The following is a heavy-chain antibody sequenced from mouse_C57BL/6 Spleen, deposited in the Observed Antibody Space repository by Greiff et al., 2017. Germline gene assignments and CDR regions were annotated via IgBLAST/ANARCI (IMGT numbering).Heavy chain of an antibody. CDR2: VYPGDGDT. CDR3: ARSKYITTVLDY. D-gene: IGHD1-1*01. CDR1: GYAFSSSW. V-gene: IGHV1-82*01. Sequence: VQLQQSGPELVKPGASVKISCKASGYAFSSSWMNWVKQRPGKGLEWIGRVYPGDGDTNYNGKFKGKATLTADKSSSTAYMQLSSLTSEDSAVYFFARSKYITTVLDYWGQGTSVTVSS. J-gene: IGHJ4*01.